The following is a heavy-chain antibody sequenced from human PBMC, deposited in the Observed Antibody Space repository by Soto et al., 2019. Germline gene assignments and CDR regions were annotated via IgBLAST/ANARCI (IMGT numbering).Heavy chain of an antibody. V-gene: IGHV1-69*12. Sequence: QVQLVQSGAEVKKPGSSVKVSCKASGGTFSSYAISWVRQAPGQGLEWMGGIIPIFGTTNYAQKFQGRVTITADESTNTAYMELSSLRSEDSATYYCARVVTVVKSFHYWYFDLWGRGTLVTVSS. D-gene: IGHD2-15*01. J-gene: IGHJ2*01. CDR1: GGTFSSYA. CDR2: IIPIFGTT. CDR3: ARVVTVVKSFHYWYFDL.